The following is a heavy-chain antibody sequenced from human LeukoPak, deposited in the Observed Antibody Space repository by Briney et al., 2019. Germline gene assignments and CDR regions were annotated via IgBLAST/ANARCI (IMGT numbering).Heavy chain of an antibody. V-gene: IGHV3-21*01. CDR1: GFTFSSYN. CDR3: ARGSDYYDSSGYLDY. Sequence: GGSLRLSCAASGFTFSSYNMNWVRQAPGKGLEWVSSISRSSSYIYYADSVKGRFAISRANAKNSLYLQMNSLRAEDTAVYYCARGSDYYDSSGYLDYWGQGTLVTVSS. CDR2: ISRSSSYI. J-gene: IGHJ4*02. D-gene: IGHD3-22*01.